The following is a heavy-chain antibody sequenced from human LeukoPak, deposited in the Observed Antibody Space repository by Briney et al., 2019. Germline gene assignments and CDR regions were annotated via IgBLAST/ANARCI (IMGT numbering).Heavy chain of an antibody. CDR1: GFTFSTYW. J-gene: IGHJ6*02. CDR3: AKGAVAGYYGMDV. V-gene: IGHV3-7*03. D-gene: IGHD6-19*01. Sequence: HPGGSLRLSCAASGFTFSTYWMTWVRQAPGKGLEWVANIKQDGSEKNYVDSVKGRFTISRDNSKNTLYLQMNSLRAEDTAVYYCAKGAVAGYYGMDVWGQGTTVTVSS. CDR2: IKQDGSEK.